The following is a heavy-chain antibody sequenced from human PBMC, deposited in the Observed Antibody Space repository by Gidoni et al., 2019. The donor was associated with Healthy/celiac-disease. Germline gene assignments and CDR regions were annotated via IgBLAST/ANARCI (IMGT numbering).Heavy chain of an antibody. Sequence: QVQLQDSGPGLVKPSETLYLTCPVPGGSISSYYWSWIRQPAGKGLEWIGRIYTSGSTHYNPSLKSRVTMSVDTSKNQFSLKLSAVTAADTAVYYCARVTWSPASYGMDVWGKGTTVTVSS. D-gene: IGHD3-16*01. CDR3: ARVTWSPASYGMDV. V-gene: IGHV4-4*07. CDR2: IYTSGST. J-gene: IGHJ6*04. CDR1: GGSISSYY.